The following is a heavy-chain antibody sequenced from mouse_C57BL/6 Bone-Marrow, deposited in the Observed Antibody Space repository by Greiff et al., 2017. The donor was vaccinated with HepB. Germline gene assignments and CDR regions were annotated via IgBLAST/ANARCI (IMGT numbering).Heavy chain of an antibody. Sequence: EVKVVESGGGLVKPGGSLKLSCAASGFTFSDYGMHWVRQAPEKGLEWVAYISSGSSTIYYADTVKGRFTISRDNAKNTLFLQMTSLRSEDTAMYYCARGGSGFAYWGQGTLVTVSA. V-gene: IGHV5-17*01. CDR1: GFTFSDYG. D-gene: IGHD3-1*01. J-gene: IGHJ3*01. CDR3: ARGGSGFAY. CDR2: ISSGSSTI.